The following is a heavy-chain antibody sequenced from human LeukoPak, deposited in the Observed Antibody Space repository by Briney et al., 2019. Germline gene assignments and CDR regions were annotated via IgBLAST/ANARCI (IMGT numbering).Heavy chain of an antibody. CDR3: AKGRRRGSITIFGVVLDY. D-gene: IGHD3-3*01. V-gene: IGHV3-23*01. Sequence: GGSLRLSCAPSGFTFDNFAMTWVRQAPGKGLEWVSEITGSGGSTYYADSVKGRFTISRDNSKNTLYLQMNSLRAEDTAVYYCAKGRRRGSITIFGVVLDYWGQGTLVTVSS. J-gene: IGHJ4*02. CDR2: ITGSGGST. CDR1: GFTFDNFA.